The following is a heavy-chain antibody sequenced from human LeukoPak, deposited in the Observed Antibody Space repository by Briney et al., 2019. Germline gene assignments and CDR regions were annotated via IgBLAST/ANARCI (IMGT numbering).Heavy chain of an antibody. CDR1: GFTFDDYA. CDR2: ISWNSGSI. D-gene: IGHD2-15*01. Sequence: PGGSLRLSCAASGFTFDDYAMHWVRQAPGKGLEWVSGISWNSGSIGYADSVKGRFTISRDNAKNSLYLQMNSLRAEDTALYYCAKVGADCSGGSCYSVDAFDIWGQGTMVTVSS. J-gene: IGHJ3*02. V-gene: IGHV3-9*01. CDR3: AKVGADCSGGSCYSVDAFDI.